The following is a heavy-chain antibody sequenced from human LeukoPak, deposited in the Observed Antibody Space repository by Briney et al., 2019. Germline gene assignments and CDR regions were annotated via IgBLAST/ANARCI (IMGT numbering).Heavy chain of an antibody. CDR3: VREAGYCTAASCSKTNWFDP. Sequence: GGSLRLSCVASGFVFSSHAMSWVRQAPGKGLEWGSAMSNGYYHAASAKGRCTISRDNSKNTVYLQMSSLRAEDTAVYFCVREAGYCTAASCSKTNWFDPWGEGTLVTVSS. J-gene: IGHJ5*02. V-gene: IGHV3-23*05. CDR2: MSNGY. CDR1: GFVFSSHA. D-gene: IGHD2-8*02.